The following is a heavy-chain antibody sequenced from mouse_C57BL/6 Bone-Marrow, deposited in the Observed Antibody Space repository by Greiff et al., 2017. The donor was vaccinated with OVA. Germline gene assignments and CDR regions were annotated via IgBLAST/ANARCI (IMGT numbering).Heavy chain of an antibody. D-gene: IGHD2-1*01. CDR3: ARRGNYHLYFDY. CDR1: GFTFSDYY. Sequence: EVKLMESGGGLVQPGGSLKLSCAASGFTFSDYYMYWVRQTPEKRLEWVAYISNGGGSTYYPDTVKGRFTISRDNAKNTLYLQMSRLKSEDTAMYYCARRGNYHLYFDYWGQGTTLTVSS. J-gene: IGHJ2*01. CDR2: ISNGGGST. V-gene: IGHV5-12*01.